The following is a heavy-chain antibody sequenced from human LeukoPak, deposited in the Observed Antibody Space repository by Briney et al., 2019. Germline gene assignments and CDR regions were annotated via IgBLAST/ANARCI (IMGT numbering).Heavy chain of an antibody. D-gene: IGHD1-26*01. CDR1: GYSISSGYY. Sequence: SETLSLTCAVSGYSISSGYYWGWIRQPPGKGLEWIGSIYHSGSTYYNPSLKCRVTISVDTSKNQFSLKLSSVTAADTAVYYCARLASGSYSINANAFDIWGQGTMVTVSS. J-gene: IGHJ3*02. CDR2: IYHSGST. CDR3: ARLASGSYSINANAFDI. V-gene: IGHV4-38-2*01.